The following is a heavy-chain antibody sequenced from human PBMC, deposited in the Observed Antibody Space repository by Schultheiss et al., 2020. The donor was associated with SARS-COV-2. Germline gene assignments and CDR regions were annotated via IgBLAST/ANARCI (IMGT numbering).Heavy chain of an antibody. CDR3: AKDGVAVAGYYFDY. CDR2: ISYDGSNK. CDR1: GFTFSSYG. D-gene: IGHD6-19*01. J-gene: IGHJ4*02. V-gene: IGHV3-30*18. Sequence: GGSLRLSCAASGFTFSSYGMHWVRQAPGKGLEWVAVISYDGSNKYYADSVKGRFTISRDNSKNTLYLQMNSLRAEDTAVYYCAKDGVAVAGYYFDYWGQGTLVTVSS.